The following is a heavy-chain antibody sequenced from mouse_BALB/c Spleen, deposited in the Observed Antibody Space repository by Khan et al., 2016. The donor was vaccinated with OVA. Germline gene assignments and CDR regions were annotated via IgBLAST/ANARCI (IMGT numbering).Heavy chain of an antibody. J-gene: IGHJ3*01. D-gene: IGHD2-14*01. CDR2: INPSNGYT. V-gene: IGHV1-4*01. CDR1: GYTFTSYT. Sequence: QVQLQQSGAELARPGASVKMSCRASGYTFTSYTIHWIKQRPGQGLEWIGYINPSNGYTNYNQKFKDKATLTADKSSTTAYLQLSSLTSDDSDEDNGIRGCVYDKNDGEFAYWGQGTLVTVSS. CDR3: IRGCVYDKNDGEFAY.